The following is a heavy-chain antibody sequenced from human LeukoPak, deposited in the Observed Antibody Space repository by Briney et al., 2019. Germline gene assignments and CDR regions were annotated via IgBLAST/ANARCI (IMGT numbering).Heavy chain of an antibody. Sequence: SGGSLRLPCAASGFTFSSSGMHWVRQAPGKGLEWVAVISYDGSNKYYADSVKGRFTFSRDNSKNTLYLQMNSLRAEDTAVYYCAKEYCSNSVCHSLDYWGQGTLVTVSS. D-gene: IGHD2-8*01. CDR3: AKEYCSNSVCHSLDY. CDR1: GFTFSSSG. V-gene: IGHV3-30*18. J-gene: IGHJ4*02. CDR2: ISYDGSNK.